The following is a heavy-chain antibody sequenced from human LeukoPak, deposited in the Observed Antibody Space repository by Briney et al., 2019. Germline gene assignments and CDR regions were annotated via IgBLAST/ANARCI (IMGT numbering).Heavy chain of an antibody. CDR2: IYYSRST. J-gene: IGHJ5*02. Sequence: SYTLSLTCSVSGASISSHYWSWLRQPPGKGLEWIGYIYYSRSTNCHPPLTSRVTISLDTSKNQFSLKLTSVTAADTAVYYCARDVFGYCSSTSCYEGHNWFDPWGQGTLVTVSS. CDR1: GASISSHY. D-gene: IGHD2-2*03. CDR3: ARDVFGYCSSTSCYEGHNWFDP. V-gene: IGHV4-59*11.